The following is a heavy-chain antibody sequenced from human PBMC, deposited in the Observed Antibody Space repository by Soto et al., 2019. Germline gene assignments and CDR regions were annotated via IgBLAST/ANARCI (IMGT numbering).Heavy chain of an antibody. D-gene: IGHD6-6*01. CDR1: GFTFSSYG. CDR3: AKESLGSSGYDY. J-gene: IGHJ4*02. CDR2: ISYDGSNK. Sequence: PGGSLRLSCAASGFTFSSYGMHWVRQAPGKGLEWVAVISYDGSNKYYADSVKGRFTISRDNSKNTLYLQMNSLRAEDTAVYYCAKESLGSSGYDYWGQGTLVTVSS. V-gene: IGHV3-30*18.